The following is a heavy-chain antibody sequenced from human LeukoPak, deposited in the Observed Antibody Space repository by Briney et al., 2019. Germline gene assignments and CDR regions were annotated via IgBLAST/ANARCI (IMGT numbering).Heavy chain of an antibody. D-gene: IGHD2-21*01. CDR2: MYDRGTP. CDR3: VREYSRSVVAGSRPDL. Sequence: PETLSVTCGVSGVSISGSRYYWGWVRQSPGRGLECIGSMYDRGTPYQTSSLNSLVTLSIETSTNPFSLKLTSVTAAATAVYYCVREYSRSVVAGSRPDLWGQGLLVTVSS. CDR1: GVSISGSRYY. V-gene: IGHV4-39*02. J-gene: IGHJ4*02.